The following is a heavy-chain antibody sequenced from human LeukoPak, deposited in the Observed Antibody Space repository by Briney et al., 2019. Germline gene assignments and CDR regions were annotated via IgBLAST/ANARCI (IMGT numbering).Heavy chain of an antibody. CDR2: INHSGST. Sequence: SETLSLTCAVYGGSFSGYYWSWIRQPPGKGLEWIGEINHSGSTNYNPSLKSRVTISVDTSKNQFYLKLSSVTAADTAVYYCARGVVVLMVYAIPPYYYYYLDVWGKGTTVTVSS. D-gene: IGHD2-8*01. CDR1: GGSFSGYY. V-gene: IGHV4-34*01. J-gene: IGHJ6*03. CDR3: ARGVVVLMVYAIPPYYYYYLDV.